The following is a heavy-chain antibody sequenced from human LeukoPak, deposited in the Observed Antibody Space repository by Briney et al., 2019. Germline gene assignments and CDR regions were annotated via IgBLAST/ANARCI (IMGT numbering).Heavy chain of an antibody. CDR1: GFTFSSYA. Sequence: GGYLRLSCAASGFTFSSYAMSWVRQAPGKGLEWVSTISGSGGSTYYADSVKGRFTISRDNSKNTLYLQMNSLRAEDTAVYYCAMMIRGVAGTIDYWGQGTLVTVSS. CDR3: AMMIRGVAGTIDY. V-gene: IGHV3-23*01. J-gene: IGHJ4*02. CDR2: ISGSGGST. D-gene: IGHD3-10*01.